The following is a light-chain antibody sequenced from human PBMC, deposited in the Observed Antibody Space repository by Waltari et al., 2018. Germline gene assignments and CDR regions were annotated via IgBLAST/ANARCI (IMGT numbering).Light chain of an antibody. CDR3: SSTAGGYTWV. J-gene: IGLJ3*02. CDR1: SSDVGAYNY. CDR2: DVS. V-gene: IGLV2-11*01. Sequence: QSALTQPRSVSGSPGQSVAISCTGTSSDVGAYNYVSWYQHHPGKAPKLIIFDVSKRPSGVPDRFSGSKSGDTASLTISGLQAEDEADYYCSSTAGGYTWVFGGGTKLTVL.